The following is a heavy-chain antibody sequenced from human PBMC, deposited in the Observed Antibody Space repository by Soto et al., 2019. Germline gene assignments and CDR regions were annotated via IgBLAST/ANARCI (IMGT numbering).Heavy chain of an antibody. V-gene: IGHV3-30*03. CDR3: ARDSPLMRCFDY. D-gene: IGHD3-16*01. CDR2: ISYDGSNK. CDR1: GFTFSSYG. J-gene: IGHJ4*02. Sequence: RSLRLSCAASGFTFSSYGMHWVRQAPGKGLEWVAVISYDGSNKYYADSVKGRFTISRDNSKITMYLEMSSMRAEDTAVYYCARDSPLMRCFDYWGQGTLVTVSS.